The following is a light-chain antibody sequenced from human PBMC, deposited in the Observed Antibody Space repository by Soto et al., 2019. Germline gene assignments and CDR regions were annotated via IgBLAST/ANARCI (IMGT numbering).Light chain of an antibody. CDR1: QDISNY. CDR2: DAS. J-gene: IGKJ3*01. CDR3: QQYDKLPPNT. Sequence: DIQMTQSPSSLSASVGDRVTITCQASQDISNYLNWYQQKPGKAPKLLIYDASNLETGVPSRFSGSGSGTDFTFTISSLQPEDIATYYCQQYDKLPPNTFGPGTKVDIK. V-gene: IGKV1-33*01.